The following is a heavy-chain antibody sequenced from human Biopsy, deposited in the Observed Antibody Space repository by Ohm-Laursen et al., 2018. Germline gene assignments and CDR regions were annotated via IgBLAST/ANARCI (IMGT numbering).Heavy chain of an antibody. Sequence: SDTLSLTCTVSGGSLSGYYWSWIRQPPGKGLEWIGNFYYSGSTNYNPSLKSRITMSLDRSKSQVSLRMNSVTAADTAVYYCARARIKTSGVLIPETYYFDSWGQGTLVTVSS. J-gene: IGHJ4*02. D-gene: IGHD3-3*01. CDR2: FYYSGST. CDR1: GGSLSGYY. V-gene: IGHV4-59*07. CDR3: ARARIKTSGVLIPETYYFDS.